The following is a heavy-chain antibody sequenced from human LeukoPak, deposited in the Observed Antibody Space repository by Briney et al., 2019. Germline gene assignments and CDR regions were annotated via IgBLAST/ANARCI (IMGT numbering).Heavy chain of an antibody. CDR2: IRSKAYGGTT. V-gene: IGHV3-49*04. CDR1: GFTFGDYA. D-gene: IGHD1-26*01. J-gene: IGHJ4*02. Sequence: PGRSLRLSCTASGFTFGDYAMSWVRQAPGKGREWVGFIRSKAYGGTTEYAASVKGRFTISRDDSKSIAYLQMNSLKTEDTAVYYCTRAGGWEAFDYWGQGTLVTVSS. CDR3: TRAGGWEAFDY.